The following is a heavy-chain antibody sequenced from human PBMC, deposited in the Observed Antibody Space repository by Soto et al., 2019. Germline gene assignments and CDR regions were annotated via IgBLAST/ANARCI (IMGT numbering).Heavy chain of an antibody. J-gene: IGHJ6*02. D-gene: IGHD3-10*01. Sequence: QVQLQESGPGLVKPSETLSLSCNVSGGSISSDDFFWSWVRQHPARGLEWIGYIYHSGTTYYNPSFQNRITISVDTSKNPFSMKLRSVTAADTSVYFCAGDEDRGSALSGGMDVWGQGTAVTVS. CDR3: AGDEDRGSALSGGMDV. CDR1: GGSISSDDFF. V-gene: IGHV4-31*03. CDR2: IYHSGTT.